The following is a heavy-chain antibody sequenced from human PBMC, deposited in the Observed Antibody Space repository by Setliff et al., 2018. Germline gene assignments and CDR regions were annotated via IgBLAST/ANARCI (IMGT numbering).Heavy chain of an antibody. J-gene: IGHJ4*02. CDR3: ARDLGYSSGWYTTSSVVRWDY. CDR2: ISAYNGNT. CDR1: GYTFTSYG. Sequence: GASVKVSCKASGYTFTSYGISWVRQAPGQGLEWMGWISAYNGNTNYAQKLQGRVTMTTDTSTSTAYMELRSLRSDDTAVYYCARDLGYSSGWYTTSSVVRWDYRGQGTLVTVSS. D-gene: IGHD6-19*01. V-gene: IGHV1-18*01.